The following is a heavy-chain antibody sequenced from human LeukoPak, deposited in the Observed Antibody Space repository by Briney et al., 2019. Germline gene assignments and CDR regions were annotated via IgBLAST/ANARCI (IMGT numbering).Heavy chain of an antibody. CDR3: AMRAREQRDSSPGNWLDP. J-gene: IGHJ5*02. CDR1: GDSISSYS. Sequence: PSETLSLTCTVSGDSISSYSCNWIRQSPGNGLEWIGRIHRGNPNYNPSLMSRVTISLDTPKNQLSLQLRSVTAADTAVYYCAMRAREQRDSSPGNWLDPWGQGILVTVSS. D-gene: IGHD1/OR15-1a*01. CDR2: IHRGNP. V-gene: IGHV4-59*08.